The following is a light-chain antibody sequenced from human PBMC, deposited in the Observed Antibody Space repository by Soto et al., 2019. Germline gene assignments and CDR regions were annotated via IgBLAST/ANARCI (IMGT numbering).Light chain of an antibody. CDR3: QQVGSSPIT. CDR2: AAS. J-gene: IGKJ5*01. V-gene: IGKV2-28*01. Sequence: DIVMTQSPLSLPVTPGEPASISCRSSRSLLHNNGYNYLDWYQHKRGQAPRLLIYAASSRATGIPDRFSGSGSGTDFTLTINRVEPEDCAVYFCQQVGSSPITFGQGTRLEIK. CDR1: RSLLHNNGYNY.